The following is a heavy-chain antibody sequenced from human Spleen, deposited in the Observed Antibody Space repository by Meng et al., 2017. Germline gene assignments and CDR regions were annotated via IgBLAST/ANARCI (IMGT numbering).Heavy chain of an antibody. CDR3: ARSSGWVKTGFDP. D-gene: IGHD6-19*01. CDR2: IGHSGFT. Sequence: QSQLQESGPGLGKPSEARSLTWTVSGGSISTSGYYWGWIRQPPGMGLEWIGSIGHSGFTYYTPSLKSRVTVSIDTSRNQFSLWLTSVTAADTAVYYCARSSGWVKTGFDPWGQGTLVTVSS. CDR1: GGSISTSGYY. J-gene: IGHJ5*02. V-gene: IGHV4-39*01.